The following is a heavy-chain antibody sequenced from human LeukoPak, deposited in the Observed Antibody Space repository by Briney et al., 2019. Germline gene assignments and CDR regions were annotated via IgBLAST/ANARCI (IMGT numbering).Heavy chain of an antibody. Sequence: GASVKVSCKASGYTFTSYDINWVRQATGQGLEWMGWMNPNSGNTGYAQKFQGRVTMTRNTSISTAYMELSSLRSEDTAVYYCARGYRRPSPPPGYYYYGMDVWGQGPTVTVSS. CDR1: GYTFTSYD. V-gene: IGHV1-8*01. J-gene: IGHJ6*02. D-gene: IGHD4-11*01. CDR2: MNPNSGNT. CDR3: ARGYRRPSPPPGYYYYGMDV.